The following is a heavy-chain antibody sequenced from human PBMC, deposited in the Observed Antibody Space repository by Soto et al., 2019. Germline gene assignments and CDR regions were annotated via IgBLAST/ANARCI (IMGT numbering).Heavy chain of an antibody. CDR3: ARDIEAAGMEDWFDP. V-gene: IGHV4-4*07. D-gene: IGHD6-13*01. J-gene: IGHJ5*02. CDR1: GGSISGYY. CDR2: IYTSGTT. Sequence: SETLSLTCTVSGGSISGYYWSWIRQPAGKGLEWLGRIYTSGTTNYNPSLKSRITMSVDTSKNQFSLKLSSVTVADTAVYYCARDIEAAGMEDWFDPWGQGTLVTVSS.